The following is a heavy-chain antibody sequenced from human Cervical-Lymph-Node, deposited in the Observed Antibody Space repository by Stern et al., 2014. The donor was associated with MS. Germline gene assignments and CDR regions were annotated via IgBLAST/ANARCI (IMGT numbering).Heavy chain of an antibody. J-gene: IGHJ3*02. CDR2: IYTAHTT. Sequence: EVQLEESGGGLIQPGGSLRLSCAAPGFTVSNNYMSWVRQAPGKGLAWVSLIYTAHTTYYAGSVKVRFTISRDSSKNKLFLQMNSLRAEDTAVYYCARAIFGVNTAAMAPDAFDTWGQGTMVTVSS. CDR1: GFTVSNNY. V-gene: IGHV3-53*01. CDR3: ARAIFGVNTAAMAPDAFDT. D-gene: IGHD3-3*01.